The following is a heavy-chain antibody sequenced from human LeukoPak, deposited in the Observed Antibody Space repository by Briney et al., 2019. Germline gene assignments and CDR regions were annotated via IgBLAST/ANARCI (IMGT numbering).Heavy chain of an antibody. Sequence: SQTLSLTCTVSGGSISSGDYYWSWIRQPPGKGLEWIGYIYYSGSTYYNPSLKSRVTISVDTSKNQFSLKLSSVTAADTAVYYCARAPNRSGSYYPYFDYWGQGTLVTVSS. V-gene: IGHV4-30-4*01. CDR3: ARAPNRSGSYYPYFDY. J-gene: IGHJ4*02. D-gene: IGHD3-10*01. CDR2: IYYSGST. CDR1: GGSISSGDYY.